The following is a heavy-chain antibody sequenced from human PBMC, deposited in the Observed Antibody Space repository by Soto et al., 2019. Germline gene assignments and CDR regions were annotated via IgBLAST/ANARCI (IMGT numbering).Heavy chain of an antibody. CDR3: ARSSRELARHLGY. J-gene: IGHJ4*02. CDR1: GYSFTNFW. Sequence: PGESLKISCQGSGYSFTNFWITWVRQMPGKGLEWMRTIYPGDSDTRYSTSFQGQVTISVDKSSATAYLQWSSLKASDTATYYCARSSRELARHLGYWGQGTPVNVSS. V-gene: IGHV5-51*01. CDR2: IYPGDSDT. D-gene: IGHD1-1*01.